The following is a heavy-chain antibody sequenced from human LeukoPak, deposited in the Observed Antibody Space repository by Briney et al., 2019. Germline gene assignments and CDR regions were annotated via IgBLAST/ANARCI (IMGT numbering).Heavy chain of an antibody. Sequence: PSETLSLTCTVSGGSISSGSYYSSWIRQPAGKGLEWIGRIYTSVSTNYNPSLKSRVTISVDTSKNQFSLKLSSVTAADTAVYYCARPGVQQQPDYYYYYYYMDVWGKGTTVTVSS. CDR2: IYTSVST. J-gene: IGHJ6*03. CDR1: GGSISSGSYY. D-gene: IGHD6-13*01. CDR3: ARPGVQQQPDYYYYYYYMDV. V-gene: IGHV4-61*02.